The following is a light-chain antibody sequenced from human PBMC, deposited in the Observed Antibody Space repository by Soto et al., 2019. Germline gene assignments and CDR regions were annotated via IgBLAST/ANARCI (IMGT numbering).Light chain of an antibody. V-gene: IGKV3-20*01. CDR3: QLYGDSPMYT. Sequence: DIVLTQSPGTLSLSPGERATLSCRASQTVSDSSLAWYHQKPGQATRLLIYGASRRAPGIPDTFSGSGSGTDCTLTISSLEPEDFAVYYCQLYGDSPMYTFGQGTKLEIK. J-gene: IGKJ2*01. CDR1: QTVSDSS. CDR2: GAS.